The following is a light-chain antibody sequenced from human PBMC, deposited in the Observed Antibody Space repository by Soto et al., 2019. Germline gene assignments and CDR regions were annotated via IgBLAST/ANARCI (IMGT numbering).Light chain of an antibody. CDR2: VGTGGIVG. V-gene: IGLV9-49*01. CDR3: GADHGSGSNLFVV. Sequence: QSVLTQPPSASASLGASVTLTCTLSSGYSNYKLDWYQQRPGKGPRFVMRVGTGGIVGSKGDGIPDRFSVLGSGLNRYLTIKNIQEEDESDYHCGADHGSGSNLFVVFGGGTKLTVL. J-gene: IGLJ2*01. CDR1: SGYSNYK.